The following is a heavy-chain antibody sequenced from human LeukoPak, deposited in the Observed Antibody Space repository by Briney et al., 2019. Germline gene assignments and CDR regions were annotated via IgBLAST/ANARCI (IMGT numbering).Heavy chain of an antibody. CDR3: ARIGAGSSRDY. V-gene: IGHV3-21*01. CDR1: AFTFSSYW. J-gene: IGHJ4*02. CDR2: IVGSSST. Sequence: GGSLRLSCAASAFTFSSYWMHWVRHAPGKGLEWVSSIVGSSSTYYADSLKGRFTISRDNAKNSLYLQMNSLRAEDTAVYYCARIGAGSSRDYWGQGTLVTVSS. D-gene: IGHD6-13*01.